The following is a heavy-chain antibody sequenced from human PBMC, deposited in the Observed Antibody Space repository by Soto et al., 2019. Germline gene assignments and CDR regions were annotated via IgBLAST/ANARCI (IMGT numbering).Heavy chain of an antibody. D-gene: IGHD6-19*01. CDR3: AGMPYTSGLRFDP. CDR2: IYQSGVT. J-gene: IGHJ5*02. Sequence: SETLSLTCNMSGDSYSISTXXWSWIRQPPGKALQWIGFIYQSGVTSYNPSLASRVSISLDRSNNQCSLKLKSVTAADTAVYFCAGMPYTSGLRFDPWGPGTLVTVSS. CDR1: GDSYSISTXX. V-gene: IGHV4-30-2*01.